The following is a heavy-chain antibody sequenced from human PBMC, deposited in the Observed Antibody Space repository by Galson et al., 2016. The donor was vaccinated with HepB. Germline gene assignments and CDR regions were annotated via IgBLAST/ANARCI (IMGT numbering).Heavy chain of an antibody. Sequence: SLRLSCAASGFTFSSSTMHGVRQAPGKGLEWVAVISYDGSNKYYADSVKGRFTISRDNSKNTLYLQMNSLRPEDTAVYYCARGHGRGGGYYDSSGYYYHNGGAVDIWGQGTMVTVSS. CDR1: GFTFSSST. CDR3: ARGHGRGGGYYDSSGYYYHNGGAVDI. V-gene: IGHV3-30-3*01. CDR2: ISYDGSNK. J-gene: IGHJ3*02. D-gene: IGHD3-22*01.